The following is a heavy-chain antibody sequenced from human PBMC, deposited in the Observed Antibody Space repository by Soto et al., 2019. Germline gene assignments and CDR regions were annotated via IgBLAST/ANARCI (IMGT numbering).Heavy chain of an antibody. V-gene: IGHV4-4*02. D-gene: IGHD3-3*01. J-gene: IGHJ4*02. CDR3: ARGFWSGYYSPDY. CDR2: IYYSGST. CDR1: SGSISSSNW. Sequence: SETLSLTCAVSSGSISSSNWWSWVRQPPGKGLEWIGYIYYSGSTNYNPSLKSRVTISVDTSKNQSSLKLSSVTAADTAVYYCARGFWSGYYSPDYWGQGTLVTVSS.